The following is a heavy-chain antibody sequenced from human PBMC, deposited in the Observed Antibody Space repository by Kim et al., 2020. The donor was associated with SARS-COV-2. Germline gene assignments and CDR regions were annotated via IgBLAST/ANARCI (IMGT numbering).Heavy chain of an antibody. J-gene: IGHJ4*02. Sequence: GGSLRLSCAASGFTFSSYGMHWVRQAPGKGLEWVAVIWYDGSNKYYADSVKGRFTISRDNSKNTLYLEMNSLRAEDTAVYYCARDSHLPYYDILTGYYGVFGEIGFDYWGQGTLVTVSS. V-gene: IGHV3-33*01. CDR1: GFTFSSYG. CDR2: IWYDGSNK. CDR3: ARDSHLPYYDILTGYYGVFGEIGFDY. D-gene: IGHD3-9*01.